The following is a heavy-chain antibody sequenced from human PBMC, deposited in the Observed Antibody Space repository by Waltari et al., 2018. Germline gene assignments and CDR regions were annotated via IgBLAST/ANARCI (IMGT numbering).Heavy chain of an antibody. CDR2: IIPILGRA. CDR3: ARDYDGPYSNYRNGMDV. Sequence: QVQLVQSGAEVKKPGSSVKVSCKASGGTFSSSAIRSGRTAHHQGLEWMGTIIPILGRANYAQKFQGRVTITADKSTSTAYMELSSLRSEDTAVYYCARDYDGPYSNYRNGMDVWGQGTTVTVSS. CDR1: GGTFSSSA. J-gene: IGHJ6*02. V-gene: IGHV1-69*04. D-gene: IGHD4-4*01.